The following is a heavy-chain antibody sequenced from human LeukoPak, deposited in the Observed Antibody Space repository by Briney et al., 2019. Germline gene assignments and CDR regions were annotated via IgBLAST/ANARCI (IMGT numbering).Heavy chain of an antibody. D-gene: IGHD3-22*01. J-gene: IGHJ4*02. V-gene: IGHV3-48*04. CDR2: ISSSSSTI. Sequence: GGSLRLSCAASGFTFSSYSMNWVRQAPGKGLEWVSYISSSSSTIYYVDSVKGRFTISRDNAKNSLYLQMNSLRAEDTAVYYCARDLTGSEYYYDSSGYTAFDYWGQGTLVTVSS. CDR1: GFTFSSYS. CDR3: ARDLTGSEYYYDSSGYTAFDY.